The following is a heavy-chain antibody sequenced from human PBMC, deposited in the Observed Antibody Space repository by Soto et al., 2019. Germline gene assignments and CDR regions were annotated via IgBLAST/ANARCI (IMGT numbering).Heavy chain of an antibody. CDR2: IYYSGSA. Sequence: ETLCLTCTVSGDSVTSVSYYWSWIRQPPGKGLEWIGYIYYSGSADYNPSLGSRVTISIDTSKNQFSLKLTSVTAADTAVYYCARGVGFGYYYYHMDLWGQGTTVTVSS. J-gene: IGHJ6*02. CDR3: ARGVGFGYYYYHMDL. CDR1: GDSVTSVSYY. D-gene: IGHD3-10*01. V-gene: IGHV4-61*01.